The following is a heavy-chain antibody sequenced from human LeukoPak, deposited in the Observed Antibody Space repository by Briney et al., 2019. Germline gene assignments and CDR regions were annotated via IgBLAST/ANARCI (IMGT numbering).Heavy chain of an antibody. CDR2: IYYSGST. Sequence: SETLSLTCTVSGGSISSSSYYWGWIRQPPGKGLEWIGSIYYSGSTYYNPSLKSRVTISVDTSKNQFSLKLSSVTAADTAVYYCARDTSRFDYWGQGTLVTVSS. CDR1: GGSISSSSYY. J-gene: IGHJ4*02. CDR3: ARDTSRFDY. V-gene: IGHV4-39*07.